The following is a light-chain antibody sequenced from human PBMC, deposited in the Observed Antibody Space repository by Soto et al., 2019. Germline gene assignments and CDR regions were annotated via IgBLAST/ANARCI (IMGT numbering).Light chain of an antibody. CDR1: TGAVTSGHY. CDR2: DTS. J-gene: IGLJ1*01. Sequence: QTVVTQEPSLTVSPGGPVTLTCDSSTGAVTSGHYPYWIQQKPGQAPRTLIYDTSNKHSWTPARFSGFLLGGKAALTLSDAQPEDEADYYCLLAYGGGRPYVFGTGTKLTVL. V-gene: IGLV7-46*01. CDR3: LLAYGGGRPYV.